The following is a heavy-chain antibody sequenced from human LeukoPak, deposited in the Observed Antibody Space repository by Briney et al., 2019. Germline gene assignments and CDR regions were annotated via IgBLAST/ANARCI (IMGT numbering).Heavy chain of an antibody. V-gene: IGHV1-69*13. J-gene: IGHJ5*02. CDR1: GGTFSSYA. D-gene: IGHD3-3*01. Sequence: SVKVSCKASGGTFSSYAISWVRQAPGQGLEWMGGIIPIFGTANYAQKFQGRVTITADESTSTAYMELSSLRSEDTAVYYCARAGPITIFGVVINNWFDPWGQGTLVTVSS. CDR3: ARAGPITIFGVVINNWFDP. CDR2: IIPIFGTA.